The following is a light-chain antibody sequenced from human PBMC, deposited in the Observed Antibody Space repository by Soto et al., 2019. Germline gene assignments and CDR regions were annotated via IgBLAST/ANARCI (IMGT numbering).Light chain of an antibody. CDR2: EVS. CDR1: SSDIGNYNS. J-gene: IGLJ3*02. CDR3: ISYTSSGILWV. V-gene: IGLV2-14*01. Sequence: QSALTQPASVSGSPGQSITISCTGTSSDIGNYNSVSWYQQHPGKAPKLMICEVSNRPSGVSNRFSGSKSGNTASLTISGLQAEDEADYYCISYTSSGILWVFGGGTKLTVL.